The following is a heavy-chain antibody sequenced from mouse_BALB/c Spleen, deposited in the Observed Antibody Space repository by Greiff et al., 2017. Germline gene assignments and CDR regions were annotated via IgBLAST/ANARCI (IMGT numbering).Heavy chain of an antibody. CDR2: ILPGSGST. J-gene: IGHJ2*01. CDR3: ARSAITNYFDY. V-gene: IGHV1-9*01. D-gene: IGHD1-1*01. Sequence: VMLVESGAELMKPGASVKISCKATGYTFSSYWIEWVKQRPGHGLEWIGEILPGSGSTNYNEKFKGKATFTADTSSNTAYMQLSSLTSEDSAVYYCARSAITNYFDYWGQGTTLTVSS. CDR1: GYTFSSYW.